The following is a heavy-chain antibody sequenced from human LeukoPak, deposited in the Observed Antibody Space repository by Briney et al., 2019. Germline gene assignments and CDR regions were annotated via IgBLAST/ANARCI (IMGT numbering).Heavy chain of an antibody. CDR2: MNPNSGNT. Sequence: ASVKVSCKASGYTFTSYDINWVRQAPGQGLEWVGWMNPNSGNTGSAQKVQGRITITMNTSISTAYMELSSLRSEDTAVYYCARIYYRRSDYHYYHMDVWGEGTTVTVSS. V-gene: IGHV1-8*01. CDR3: ARIYYRRSDYHYYHMDV. CDR1: GYTFTSYD. D-gene: IGHD3-10*01. J-gene: IGHJ6*03.